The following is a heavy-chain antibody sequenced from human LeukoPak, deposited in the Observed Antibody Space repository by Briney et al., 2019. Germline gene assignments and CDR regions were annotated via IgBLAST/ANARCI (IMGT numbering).Heavy chain of an antibody. J-gene: IGHJ3*02. CDR1: GYTFTSYY. Sequence: ASVKVSCKASGYTFTSYYMHWVRQAPGQGLEWMGIINPSDGSTSYAQKFQGRVTMTRDTSTSTVYMELSSLRSEDTAVYYCARGAYYYDSSGYYKQAFDIWGQGTMVTVSS. V-gene: IGHV1-46*01. CDR2: INPSDGST. D-gene: IGHD3-22*01. CDR3: ARGAYYYDSSGYYKQAFDI.